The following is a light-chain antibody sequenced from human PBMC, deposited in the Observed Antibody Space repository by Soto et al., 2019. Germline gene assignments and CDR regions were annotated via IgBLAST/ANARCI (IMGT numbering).Light chain of an antibody. CDR2: GNT. CDR3: QSYDDSLSVHYV. Sequence: VLTQPPSVSGAPGQRVTISCTGSSSNIGSTYDVQWYQQLPGTAPKLLIHGNTDRPSGVPDRFSGSKSGTSASLAITGLQADDEADYYCQSYDDSLSVHYVFGTGTKVTVL. V-gene: IGLV1-40*01. J-gene: IGLJ1*01. CDR1: SSNIGSTYD.